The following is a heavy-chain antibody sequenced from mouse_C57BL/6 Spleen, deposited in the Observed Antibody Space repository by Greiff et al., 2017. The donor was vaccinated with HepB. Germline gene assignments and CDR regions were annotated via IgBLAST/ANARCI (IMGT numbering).Heavy chain of an antibody. CDR1: GYTFTDYN. V-gene: IGHV1-22*01. Sequence: VQLQQSGPELVKPGASVKMSCKASGYTFTDYNMHWVKQSHGKSLEWIGYINPNNGGTSYNQKFKGKATLTVNKSSSTAYMELRSLTSEDSAVYYCARFYYGSSRGYAMDYWGQGTSVTVSS. J-gene: IGHJ4*01. CDR3: ARFYYGSSRGYAMDY. D-gene: IGHD1-1*01. CDR2: INPNNGGT.